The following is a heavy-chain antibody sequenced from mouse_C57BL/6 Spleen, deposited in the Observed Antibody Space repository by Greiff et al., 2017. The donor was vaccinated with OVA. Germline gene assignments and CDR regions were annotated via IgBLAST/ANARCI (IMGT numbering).Heavy chain of an antibody. V-gene: IGHV2-2*01. J-gene: IGHJ4*01. CDR1: GFSLTSYG. D-gene: IGHD4-1*01. Sequence: VQLQESGPGLVQPSQSLSLTCTVSGFSLTSYGVHWVRQSPGKGLEWLGVIWSGGSTDYNAAFISRLSISKDNSKSQVFFKMNSLQAEDTAIYYCARLTGTDDMDYWGQGTSVTVSS. CDR3: ARLTGTDDMDY. CDR2: IWSGGST.